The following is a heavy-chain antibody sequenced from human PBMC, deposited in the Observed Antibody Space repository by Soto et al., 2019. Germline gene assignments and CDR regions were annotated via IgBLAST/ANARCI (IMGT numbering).Heavy chain of an antibody. CDR2: INAGNGNT. D-gene: IGHD3-10*01. CDR1: GYTFTSYG. CDR3: GFSYYFDY. V-gene: IGHV1-3*01. Sequence: VKVSCKASGYTFTSYGMQWVRQAPGQRLEWMGWINAGNGNTKYSQKFQGRVTITRDTSASTAYMDPVDTATYYCAHRPRGFSYYFDYWGQGTLVTVSS. J-gene: IGHJ4*02.